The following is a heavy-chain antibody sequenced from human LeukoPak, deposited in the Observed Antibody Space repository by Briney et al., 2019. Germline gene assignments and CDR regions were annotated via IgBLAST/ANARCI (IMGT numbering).Heavy chain of an antibody. CDR2: ISAYNGNT. CDR1: GYTFTSYG. J-gene: IGHJ5*02. Sequence: ASVKVSCKASGYTFTSYGISWVRQAPGQGLEWMGWISAYNGNTNYAQKLQGRVTMTTDTSTSTAYMELSSLRSEDTAVYYCARSGREAYCSSTSCFLNWFDPWGQGTLVTVSS. V-gene: IGHV1-18*01. D-gene: IGHD2-2*01. CDR3: ARSGREAYCSSTSCFLNWFDP.